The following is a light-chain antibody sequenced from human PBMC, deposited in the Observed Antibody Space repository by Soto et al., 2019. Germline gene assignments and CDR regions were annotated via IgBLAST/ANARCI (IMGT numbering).Light chain of an antibody. CDR1: RFNVGNNY. J-gene: IGLJ1*01. CDR3: QTWDSTLTVF. CDR2: DDH. V-gene: IGLV1-51*01. Sequence: QSVLTQPPSVSAAPGQKVTISCTGTRFNVGNNYVSWYQHVPGTAPRLLIYDDHKRPSGIPDRFSGSKSGASATLAITELQTGDEADYYCQTWDSTLTVFFGTGTKVTVL.